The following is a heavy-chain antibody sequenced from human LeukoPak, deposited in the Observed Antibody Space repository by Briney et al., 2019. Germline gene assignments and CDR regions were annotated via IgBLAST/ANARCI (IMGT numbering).Heavy chain of an antibody. V-gene: IGHV3-48*01. J-gene: IGHJ6*02. CDR3: ARDLLNYYYYYGMDV. Sequence: PGGSLGLSCAASRFTFSSYSMNWVRQAPGKGLEWVSYISSSSSTIYYADSVKGRFTISRDNAKNSLYLQMNSLRAEDTAVYYCARDLLNYYYYYGMDVWGQGTTVTVSS. CDR1: RFTFSSYS. CDR2: ISSSSSTI.